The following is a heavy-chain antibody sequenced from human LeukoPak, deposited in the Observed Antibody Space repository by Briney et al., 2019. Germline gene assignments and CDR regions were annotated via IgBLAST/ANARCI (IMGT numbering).Heavy chain of an antibody. CDR3: ARTVTNGGSYFDY. CDR1: DGSISSGDYY. Sequence: SETLSLTCTVSDGSISSGDYYWSWIRQPPGKGLEWIGYIYYSGSTYYNPSLKSRVTISVDTSKNQFSLKLSSVTAADTAVYYCARTVTNGGSYFDYWGQGTLVTVSS. J-gene: IGHJ4*02. CDR2: IYYSGST. V-gene: IGHV4-30-4*08. D-gene: IGHD4-11*01.